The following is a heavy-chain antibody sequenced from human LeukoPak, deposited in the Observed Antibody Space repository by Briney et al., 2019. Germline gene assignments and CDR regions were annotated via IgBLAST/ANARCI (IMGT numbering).Heavy chain of an antibody. D-gene: IGHD3-9*01. Sequence: SETLSLTCTVSGGSISSSSYYWGWIRQPPGKGLEWIGSIYYSGSTYYNPSLKGRVTISVDTSKNQFSLKLSSVTAADTAVYYCARLLRYFDWLFDYWGQGTLVTVSS. CDR1: GGSISSSSYY. J-gene: IGHJ4*02. CDR2: IYYSGST. V-gene: IGHV4-39*01. CDR3: ARLLRYFDWLFDY.